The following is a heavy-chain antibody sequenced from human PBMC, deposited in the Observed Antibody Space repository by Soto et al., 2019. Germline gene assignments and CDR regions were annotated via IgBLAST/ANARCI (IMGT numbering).Heavy chain of an antibody. Sequence: QVQVQESGPGLAKPSQTLSLKCSVSGGSIGSRDYYWSWIRQHPEKGLEWIGSIYYNGNTDYNPSLRGRPTMSLDTSMNEFSLKLTSVTAADTAVYYCARDKGGAALKGSGMDVWGQGTTVTVS. D-gene: IGHD3-10*01. CDR2: IYYNGNT. V-gene: IGHV4-31*02. CDR1: GGSIGSRDYY. J-gene: IGHJ6*02. CDR3: ARDKGGAALKGSGMDV.